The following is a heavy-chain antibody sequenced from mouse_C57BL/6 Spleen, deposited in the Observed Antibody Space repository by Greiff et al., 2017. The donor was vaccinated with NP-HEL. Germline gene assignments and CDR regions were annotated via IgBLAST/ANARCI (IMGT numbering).Heavy chain of an antibody. Sequence: EVKVEASGGGLVQPGGSMKLSCAASGFTFSDAWMDWVRQSPEKGLEWVAEIRNKANNHATYYAESVKGRFTISRDDSKSSVYMQMNSLRAEDTGIYYCTGGITTVVATYYWYFDVWGTGTTVTVSS. CDR2: IRNKANNHAT. CDR1: GFTFSDAW. CDR3: TGGITTVVATYYWYFDV. J-gene: IGHJ1*03. D-gene: IGHD1-1*01. V-gene: IGHV6-6*01.